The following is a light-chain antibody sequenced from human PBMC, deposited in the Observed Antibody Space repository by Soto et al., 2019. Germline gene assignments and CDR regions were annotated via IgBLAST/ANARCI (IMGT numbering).Light chain of an antibody. CDR2: AAS. V-gene: IGKV1-39*01. Sequence: DIQMTQSPSSLSASVEDRFSITCRASQSISNHLNWYQQKPGKAPNLLIFAASSLQSGVPSRFSGSRSGPDFTLTISSLQPEDFATYYCQQSYSSPPTFGQGTKVDIK. CDR3: QQSYSSPPT. CDR1: QSISNH. J-gene: IGKJ1*01.